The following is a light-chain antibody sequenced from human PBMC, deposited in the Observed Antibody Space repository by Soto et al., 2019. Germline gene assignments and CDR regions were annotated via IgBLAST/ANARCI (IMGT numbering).Light chain of an antibody. J-gene: IGKJ1*01. CDR3: QQYGTSPAT. CDR2: GAS. CDR1: QSVSSSY. V-gene: IGKV3-20*01. Sequence: EIVLTQSPGTLSLSPGERATLSFMSSQSVSSSYLAWYQQRPAQAPRLLIHGASTRATGITDRFSGSVSGTDFTLIISGLEPEDFAVYYCQQYGTSPATFGQGTKVDIK.